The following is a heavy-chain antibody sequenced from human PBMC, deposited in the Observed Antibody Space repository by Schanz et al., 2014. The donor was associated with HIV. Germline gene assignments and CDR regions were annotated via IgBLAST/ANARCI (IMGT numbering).Heavy chain of an antibody. V-gene: IGHV3-23*01. CDR2: ISDSGGSP. CDR3: AKGHYYLTRFDY. D-gene: IGHD3-22*01. CDR1: GFSFSSYA. J-gene: IGHJ4*02. Sequence: EVQLLESGGGLVQPGGSLRLSCAASGFSFSSYAMSWVRQAPGKGLEWVSVISDSGGSPYYADSVKGRFTISRDNSKNTLYLQMNSLRAEDTAVYYCAKGHYYLTRFDYWGQGTLVTVSS.